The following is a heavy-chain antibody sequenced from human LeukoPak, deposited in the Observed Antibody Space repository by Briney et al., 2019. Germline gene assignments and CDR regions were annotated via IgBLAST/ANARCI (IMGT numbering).Heavy chain of an antibody. CDR1: GGSISSYY. J-gene: IGHJ4*02. CDR2: IYYSGST. D-gene: IGHD4-17*01. CDR3: ARGGYGVPSY. Sequence: SETLSLTCPVSGGSISSYYWSWIRQPPGKGLEWIGYIYYSGSTNYNPSLKSRVTISVDTSKNQFSLKLSSVTAADTAVYYCARGGYGVPSYWGQGTLVTVSS. V-gene: IGHV4-59*01.